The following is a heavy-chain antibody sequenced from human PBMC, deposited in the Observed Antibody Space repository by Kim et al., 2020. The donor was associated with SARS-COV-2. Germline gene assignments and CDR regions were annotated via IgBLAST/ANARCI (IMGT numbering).Heavy chain of an antibody. CDR3: ARNYGVPAAAIGDWFDP. D-gene: IGHD2-2*01. CDR1: GGSFSGYY. V-gene: IGHV4-34*01. J-gene: IGHJ5*02. CDR2: INHSGST. Sequence: SETLSLTCAVYGGSFSGYYWSWIRQPPGKGLEWIGEINHSGSTNYNPSLKSRVTISVDTSKNQFSLKLSSVTAADTAVYYCARNYGVPAAAIGDWFDPWGQGTLVTVSS.